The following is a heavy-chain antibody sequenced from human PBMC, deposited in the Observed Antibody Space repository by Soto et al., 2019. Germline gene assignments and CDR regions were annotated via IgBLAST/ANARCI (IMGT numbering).Heavy chain of an antibody. D-gene: IGHD3-10*01. CDR1: GGSISSSNW. CDR2: IYHSGST. V-gene: IGHV4-4*02. CDR3: AREVDYYGSGSYSDDAFDI. Sequence: SETLSLTCAVSGGSISSSNWWSWVRQPPGKGLEWIGEIYHSGSTNYNPSLKSRVTISVDKSKNQFSLKLSSVTAADTAVYYCAREVDYYGSGSYSDDAFDIWGQGTMVT. J-gene: IGHJ3*02.